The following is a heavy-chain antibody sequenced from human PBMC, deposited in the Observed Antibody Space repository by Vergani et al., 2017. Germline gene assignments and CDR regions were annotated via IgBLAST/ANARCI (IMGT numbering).Heavy chain of an antibody. V-gene: IGHV2-70*01. CDR3: ARTGYYGSGSRTFDY. D-gene: IGHD3-10*01. Sequence: QVTLRESGPALVKPTQTLTLTCTFSGFSLSTSGMCVSWIHQPPGKALEWLALIDWDDDKYYSTSLKTRLTISKDTSKNQVVLTMTNMDPVDTATYYCARTGYYGSGSRTFDYWGQGTLVTVSS. J-gene: IGHJ4*02. CDR2: IDWDDDK. CDR1: GFSLSTSGMC.